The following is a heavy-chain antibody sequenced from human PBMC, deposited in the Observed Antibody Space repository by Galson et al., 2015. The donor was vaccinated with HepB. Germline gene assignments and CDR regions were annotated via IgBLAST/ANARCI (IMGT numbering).Heavy chain of an antibody. V-gene: IGHV3-48*02. J-gene: IGHJ2*01. D-gene: IGHD2/OR15-2a*01. CDR1: GSDVRTSI. CDR3: ARDFRWASDL. CDR2: KSSRSI. Sequence: SLRLSCAVSGSDVRTSIMHWYRQAPGKGLEWVAYKSSRSIYYADSVRGRFTISRDTDKNSLLLQMNSLSDEDTALYRCARDFRWASDLWGRGTLVIVSS.